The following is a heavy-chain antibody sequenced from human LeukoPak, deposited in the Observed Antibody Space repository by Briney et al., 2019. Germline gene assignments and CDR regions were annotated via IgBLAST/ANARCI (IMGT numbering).Heavy chain of an antibody. V-gene: IGHV4-61*01. Sequence: SETLSLTCTVSSGSVSSGTYYWSWIRQPPGKGLDWIGYIYDSGSTNYNPSLKSRVTISVDTSKNQFSLKLSSVTAADTAVYYCARDHTSSWYRGFDYWGQGTLVTVSS. J-gene: IGHJ4*02. D-gene: IGHD6-13*01. CDR3: ARDHTSSWYRGFDY. CDR2: IYDSGST. CDR1: SGSVSSGTYY.